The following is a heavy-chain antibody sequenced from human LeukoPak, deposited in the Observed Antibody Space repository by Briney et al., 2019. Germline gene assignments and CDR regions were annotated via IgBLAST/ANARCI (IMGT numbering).Heavy chain of an antibody. CDR3: AKDLNGYSYGRFDY. V-gene: IGHV3-9*01. J-gene: IGHJ4*02. CDR2: ISWNSGSI. Sequence: GGSLRLSCAVSGFTFDDYDMHWVRQAPGKGLEWVSGISWNSGSIGYADSVKGRFTISRDNAENSLYLQMNSLRAEDTAVYYCAKDLNGYSYGRFDYWGQGTLVTVSS. CDR1: GFTFDDYD. D-gene: IGHD5-18*01.